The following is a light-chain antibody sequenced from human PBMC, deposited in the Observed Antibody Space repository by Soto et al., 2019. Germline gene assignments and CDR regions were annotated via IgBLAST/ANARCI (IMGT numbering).Light chain of an antibody. J-gene: IGKJ5*01. CDR1: QSISTY. CDR2: DAS. Sequence: IVLTPSPATLSLSHGERATLSCRASQSISTYLAWYQQKPGQAPRLLIYDASNRATGIPARFSGSGSGTDFTLTISSLEAEDFAVYYCQQRSNWPLTLGQGTRLEIK. CDR3: QQRSNWPLT. V-gene: IGKV3-11*01.